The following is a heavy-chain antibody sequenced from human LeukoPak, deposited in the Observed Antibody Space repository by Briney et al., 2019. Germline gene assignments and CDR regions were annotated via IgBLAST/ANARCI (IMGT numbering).Heavy chain of an antibody. D-gene: IGHD2-15*01. CDR1: GGTFSSYA. Sequence: ASVKVSCKASGGTFSSYAISWVRQAPGQGLEWMGGIIPIFGTANYAQKFQGRVTITADKSTSTAYMELSSLRSEDTAVYYCARVPYCSGGSCYWGAFDYWGQGTLVTVSS. CDR3: ARVPYCSGGSCYWGAFDY. CDR2: IIPIFGTA. J-gene: IGHJ4*02. V-gene: IGHV1-69*06.